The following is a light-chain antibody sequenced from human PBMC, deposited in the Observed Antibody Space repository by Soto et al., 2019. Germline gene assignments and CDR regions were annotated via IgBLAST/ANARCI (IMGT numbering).Light chain of an antibody. Sequence: QSALTEPPAVSGSPGQSVAVSCTETSSDVGSYNRVSWYQQPPGTAPKLIIYEVSNRPSGVPDRFSGSKSGNTASLTISGLQAEDEADYYCSSFTSSTTYVFGTGTKVTVL. V-gene: IGLV2-18*02. CDR1: SSDVGSYNR. CDR2: EVS. CDR3: SSFTSSTTYV. J-gene: IGLJ1*01.